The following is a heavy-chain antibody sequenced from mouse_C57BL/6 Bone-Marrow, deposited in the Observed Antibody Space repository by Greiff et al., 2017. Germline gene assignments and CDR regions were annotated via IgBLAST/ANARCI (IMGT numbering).Heavy chain of an antibody. CDR1: GFTFSSYG. Sequence: EVQGVESGGDLVKPGGSLKLSCAASGFTFSSYGMSWVRQTPDKRLEWVATISSGGSYTYYPDSVKGRFTISRDNAKNTLYLQMSSLKSEDTAMYYCARLIYYDYDEGFAYWGQGTLVTVSA. D-gene: IGHD2-4*01. V-gene: IGHV5-6*01. CDR2: ISSGGSYT. CDR3: ARLIYYDYDEGFAY. J-gene: IGHJ3*01.